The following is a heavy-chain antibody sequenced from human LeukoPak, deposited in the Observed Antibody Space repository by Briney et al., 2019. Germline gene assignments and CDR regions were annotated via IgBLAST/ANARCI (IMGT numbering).Heavy chain of an antibody. V-gene: IGHV1-69*02. D-gene: IGHD2-2*02. J-gene: IGHJ4*02. Sequence: SVKVSCKASGGTLSSYIISWVRQAPGQGLEWMGRIIPMLDIANYAQKFQDRVTITADKSTSTAYMELSSLRSEDTAVYYCARGYCRSTSCYNDFDYWGQGTLVTVSS. CDR2: IIPMLDIA. CDR1: GGTLSSYI. CDR3: ARGYCRSTSCYNDFDY.